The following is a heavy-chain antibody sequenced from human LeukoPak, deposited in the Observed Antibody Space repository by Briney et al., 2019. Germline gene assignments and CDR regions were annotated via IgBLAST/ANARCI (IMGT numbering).Heavy chain of an antibody. CDR2: IDWNSGNT. D-gene: IGHD3-9*01. CDR3: ARVLQPDTLTGYPLDY. Sequence: GGSLRLSCAASGFTFDDYAMHWVRQVPGKGLEWVSGIDWNSGNTGYADSVKGRFTISRDNAKNSLYLQMNSLTAEDTAVYYCARVLQPDTLTGYPLDYWGQGTLVTVSS. V-gene: IGHV3-9*01. J-gene: IGHJ4*02. CDR1: GFTFDDYA.